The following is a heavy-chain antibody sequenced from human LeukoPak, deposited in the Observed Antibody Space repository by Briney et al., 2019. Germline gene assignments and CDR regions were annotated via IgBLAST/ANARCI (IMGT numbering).Heavy chain of an antibody. D-gene: IGHD4-17*01. CDR1: GFTFSSYW. J-gene: IGHJ4*02. V-gene: IGHV3-74*01. Sequence: GGSLRLSCAASGFTFSSYWMHWVRQAPGKGLVWVSRITNDGSSTSHADSVKGRFTISRDNAKNSLYLQMNSLRAEDTAVYYCARSMTTVTTIDYWGQGTLVTVSS. CDR2: ITNDGSST. CDR3: ARSMTTVTTIDY.